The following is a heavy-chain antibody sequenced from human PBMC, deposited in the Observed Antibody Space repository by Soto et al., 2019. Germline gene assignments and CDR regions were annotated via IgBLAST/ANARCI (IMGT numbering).Heavy chain of an antibody. V-gene: IGHV3-23*01. CDR3: AKDRVGSSWPYYFDY. CDR2: IGAGGGTT. CDR1: GFTFCSYT. Sequence: EVQLLESGGGLVQPGGSLRLSCAASGFTFCSYTMNWVRQAPGKGLEWVSGIGAGGGTTYYADSVKGRFTISRYNSKNTLYVQMNSPRAEATAVYYCAKDRVGSSWPYYFDYWGQGILVTDSS. J-gene: IGHJ4*02. D-gene: IGHD6-13*01.